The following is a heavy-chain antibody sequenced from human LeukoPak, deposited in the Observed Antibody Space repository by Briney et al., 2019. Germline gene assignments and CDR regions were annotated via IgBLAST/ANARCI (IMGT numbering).Heavy chain of an antibody. D-gene: IGHD2-15*01. J-gene: IGHJ4*02. CDR3: ARIGRGGSFLDFDY. Sequence: SEPLSLTCPVSGGSFSSSRCYWGWRRQPTGKGREWIGSIYYSGSTYYNASLKSRVTISLDTSKYQFSLKLSSVTAADTAVYYCARIGRGGSFLDFDYWGQGTLVTVSS. CDR1: GGSFSSSRCY. CDR2: IYYSGST. V-gene: IGHV4-39*07.